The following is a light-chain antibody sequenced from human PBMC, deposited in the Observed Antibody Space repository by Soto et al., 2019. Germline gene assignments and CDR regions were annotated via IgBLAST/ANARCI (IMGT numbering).Light chain of an antibody. CDR2: EVS. J-gene: IGLJ2*01. CDR3: YSYAGSNNWGV. Sequence: QSALTQPPSASGSPGQPVAISCTGTSSDVGGYNYVSWYQQHPGKAPKLMIYEVSKRPSGVPNRFSGSKSGNTASLTVSGLQTEDEAVYYCYSYAGSNNWGVFGGGTKVTVL. CDR1: SSDVGGYNY. V-gene: IGLV2-8*01.